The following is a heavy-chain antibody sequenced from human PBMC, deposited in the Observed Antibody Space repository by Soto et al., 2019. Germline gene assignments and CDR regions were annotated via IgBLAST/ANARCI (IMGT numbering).Heavy chain of an antibody. CDR2: INSDGSST. Sequence: GGSLRLSCAASGFTFSSYWMHWVRQAPGKGLVWVSRINSDGSSTSYADSVKGRFTISRDNAKNTLYLQMNSLRAEDTAVYYCARDSIARPLLLGPNDAFDIWGQGTMVTVSS. J-gene: IGHJ3*02. CDR3: ARDSIARPLLLGPNDAFDI. CDR1: GFTFSSYW. V-gene: IGHV3-74*01. D-gene: IGHD1-26*01.